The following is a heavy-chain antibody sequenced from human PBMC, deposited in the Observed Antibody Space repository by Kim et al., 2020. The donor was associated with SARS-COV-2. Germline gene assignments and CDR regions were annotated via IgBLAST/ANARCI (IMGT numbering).Heavy chain of an antibody. Sequence: SVKVSCKASGGTFSSYAISWVRQAPGQGLEWMGGIIPIFGTANYAQKFQGRVTITADESTSTAYMELSSLRSEDTAVYYCARGYCSSTSCSTRRYNWFDPWGQGTLVTVSS. CDR2: IIPIFGTA. CDR3: ARGYCSSTSCSTRRYNWFDP. V-gene: IGHV1-69*13. CDR1: GGTFSSYA. D-gene: IGHD2-2*01. J-gene: IGHJ5*02.